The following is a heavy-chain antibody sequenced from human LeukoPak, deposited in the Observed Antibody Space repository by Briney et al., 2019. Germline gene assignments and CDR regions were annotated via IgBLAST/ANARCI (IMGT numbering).Heavy chain of an antibody. CDR1: GFTFSSYA. CDR3: AKGSYYYDSADYFDY. J-gene: IGHJ4*02. V-gene: IGHV3-23*01. CDR2: ISGSGGNT. Sequence: QAGGSLRLSCAASGFTFSSYAMSWVRQAPGKGLEWVSTISGSGGNTYYADSVKGRFAISRDNSKNTLYLQMSGLRAEDTAVYYCAKGSYYYDSADYFDYWGQGTLVTVSS. D-gene: IGHD3-16*01.